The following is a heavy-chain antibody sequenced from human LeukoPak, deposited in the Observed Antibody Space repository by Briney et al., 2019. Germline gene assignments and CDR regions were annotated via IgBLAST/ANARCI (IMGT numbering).Heavy chain of an antibody. Sequence: PGGSLRLSCEVSGFTVSSYSMNWVRQAPGKGLEWVSSISSSSSYIYYADSVKGRFTTSRDNAKNSLYLQMNSLRAEDTAVYYCARDGPGLHYAVGGYYFDYWGQGTLVTVSS. CDR1: GFTVSSYS. J-gene: IGHJ4*02. V-gene: IGHV3-21*01. CDR3: ARDGPGLHYAVGGYYFDY. CDR2: ISSSSSYI. D-gene: IGHD6-19*01.